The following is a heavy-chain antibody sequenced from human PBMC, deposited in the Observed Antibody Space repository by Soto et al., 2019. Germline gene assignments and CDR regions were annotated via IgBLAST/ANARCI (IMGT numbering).Heavy chain of an antibody. CDR2: IYPGDSDT. V-gene: IGHV5-51*01. CDR1: GYSFTNYW. Sequence: PGESLKISRKGSGYSFTNYWIGWVRQMPGKGLEWMGIIYPGDSDTRYSPSFQGQVIISVDQSISTAYLQWSSLQASDTAMYYCARQDYNYAYFDFWGQGTLVTVSS. D-gene: IGHD5-18*01. CDR3: ARQDYNYAYFDF. J-gene: IGHJ4*02.